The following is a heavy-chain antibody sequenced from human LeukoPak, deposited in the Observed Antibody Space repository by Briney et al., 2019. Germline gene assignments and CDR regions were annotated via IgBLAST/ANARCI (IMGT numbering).Heavy chain of an antibody. V-gene: IGHV4-39*07. J-gene: IGHJ4*02. CDR1: GGSISSSSYY. CDR2: VYYSGST. D-gene: IGHD3-16*01. CDR3: ARDWGRGDFDY. Sequence: PSETLSLTCTVSGGSISSSSYYRGWIRQPPGKGLEWIGSVYYSGSTSYNPSLSSRVTISILTSKNQFSLRLSSVTAADTAVYYCARDWGRGDFDYWGQGTLLSVSS.